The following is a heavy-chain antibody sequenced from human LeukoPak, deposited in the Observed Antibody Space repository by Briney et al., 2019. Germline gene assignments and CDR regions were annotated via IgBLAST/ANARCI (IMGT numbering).Heavy chain of an antibody. Sequence: GGSLRLPCAASGFTFSSYSMNWVRQAPGKGLEWVSSITSSSSYIYYADSVKGRFTISRDNAKNSLYLQMNSLRAEDTAVYYCAIKYYDTSGYQDYYYYMDVWGKGTTVTVSS. D-gene: IGHD3-22*01. CDR1: GFTFSSYS. CDR3: AIKYYDTSGYQDYYYYMDV. J-gene: IGHJ6*03. CDR2: ITSSSSYI. V-gene: IGHV3-21*01.